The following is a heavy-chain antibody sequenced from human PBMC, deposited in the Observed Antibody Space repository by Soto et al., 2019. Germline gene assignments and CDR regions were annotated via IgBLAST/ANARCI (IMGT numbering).Heavy chain of an antibody. D-gene: IGHD6-6*01. CDR3: ARDQGYIAARRGFDY. V-gene: IGHV4-61*01. J-gene: IGHJ4*02. CDR2: IYYSGST. Sequence: SETLSLTCTVSGGSVSSGSYYWSWIRQPPGKGLEWIGYIYYSGSTNYNPSLKSRVTISVDTSKNQFSLKLSSVTAADTAVYYCARDQGYIAARRGFDYWGQGTLVTVSS. CDR1: GGSVSSGSYY.